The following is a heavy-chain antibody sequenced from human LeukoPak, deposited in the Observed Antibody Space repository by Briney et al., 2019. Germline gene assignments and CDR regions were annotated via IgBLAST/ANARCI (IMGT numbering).Heavy chain of an antibody. CDR1: GFTFSSYA. CDR3: AKESDFFFYMDV. J-gene: IGHJ6*03. D-gene: IGHD3/OR15-3a*01. CDR2: ITGGGGNT. Sequence: PGGSLRLSCAASGFTFSSYAMSWVRQAPGKGLEWVSVITGGGGNTYYADSVKGRFTISRDNFKNTLFLQMNSLRAEDTAVYYCAKESDFFFYMDVWGRGTMVTVSS. V-gene: IGHV3-23*01.